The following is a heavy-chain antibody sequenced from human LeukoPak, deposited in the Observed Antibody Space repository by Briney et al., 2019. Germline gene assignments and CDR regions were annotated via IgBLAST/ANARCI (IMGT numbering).Heavy chain of an antibody. CDR1: GFTFSSYS. V-gene: IGHV3-48*02. CDR2: ITSSSSTK. Sequence: GGSLRLSCAASGFTFSSYSMNWVRQAPGKGLEWISFITSSSSTKYYTDSVKGRFTISRDNGKNSLYLQVNSLRDEDTAVYYCARIGGPGYYYYGMDVWGQGTTVTVSS. CDR3: ARIGGPGYYYYGMDV. J-gene: IGHJ6*02. D-gene: IGHD3-10*01.